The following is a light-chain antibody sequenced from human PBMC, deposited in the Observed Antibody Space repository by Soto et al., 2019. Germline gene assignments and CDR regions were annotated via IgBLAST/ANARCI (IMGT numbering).Light chain of an antibody. CDR2: DAS. J-gene: IGKJ3*01. CDR1: QSVSSY. V-gene: IGKV3-20*01. Sequence: EIVLTQSPATLSLSPGERATLSCRASQSVSSYLAWYQQKPGQAPRLLIYDASSRATGIPDRFSGSGSGTDFTLTISRLEPEDFAVYYCLQYGSSPFTFGPGTKVDVK. CDR3: LQYGSSPFT.